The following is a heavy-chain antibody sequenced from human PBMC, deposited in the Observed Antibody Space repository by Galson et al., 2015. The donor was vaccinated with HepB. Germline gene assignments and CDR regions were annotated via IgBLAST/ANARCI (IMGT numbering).Heavy chain of an antibody. V-gene: IGHV3-21*01. J-gene: IGHJ6*02. CDR2: ISSSSSYI. CDR3: ARDGGITMIVVVMGYYYYGMDV. CDR1: GFTFSSYS. D-gene: IGHD3-22*01. Sequence: SLRLSCAASGFTFSSYSMNWVRQAPGKGLEWVSSISSSSSYIYYADSVKGRFTISRDNAKNSLYLQMNSLRAEDTAVYYCARDGGITMIVVVMGYYYYGMDVWGQGTTVTVSS.